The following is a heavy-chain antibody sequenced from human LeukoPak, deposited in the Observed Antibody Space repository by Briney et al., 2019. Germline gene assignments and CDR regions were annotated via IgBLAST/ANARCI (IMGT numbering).Heavy chain of an antibody. Sequence: PSETLSLTCAVSGGSISSSNWWSWVRQPPGKGLEWIGEIYHSGGTNYNPSLKSRVTISVDTSKNQFSLKLSSVTAADTAVYYCARAGYSSSWYFDYWGQGTLVTVSS. J-gene: IGHJ4*02. CDR3: ARAGYSSSWYFDY. CDR2: IYHSGGT. D-gene: IGHD6-13*01. CDR1: GGSISSSNW. V-gene: IGHV4-4*02.